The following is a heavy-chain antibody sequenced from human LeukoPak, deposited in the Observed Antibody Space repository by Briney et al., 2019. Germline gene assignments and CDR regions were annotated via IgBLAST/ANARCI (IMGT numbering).Heavy chain of an antibody. J-gene: IGHJ4*02. V-gene: IGHV3-7*01. CDR2: IRPDGSDE. CDR1: GFTFSSYW. D-gene: IGHD1/OR15-1a*01. CDR3: AREGTDY. Sequence: PGGSLRLSCVVSGFTFSSYWMSWVRQAPGKGLEWVANIRPDGSDEYYVDSVKGRFTLSRDNAKNSLYLQMNSLRAEDTAVYYCAREGTDYWGQGTLVTVSS.